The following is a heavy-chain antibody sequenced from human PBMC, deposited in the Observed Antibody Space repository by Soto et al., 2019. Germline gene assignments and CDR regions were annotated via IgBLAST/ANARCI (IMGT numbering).Heavy chain of an antibody. V-gene: IGHV3-21*01. CDR3: AREVNWNYPYYYYYMDV. J-gene: IGHJ6*03. CDR1: GFTFSSYS. D-gene: IGHD1-7*01. CDR2: ISSSSSYI. Sequence: EVQLVESGGGLVKPGGSLRLSCAASGFTFSSYSMNWVRQAPGKGLEWVSSISSSSSYIYYADSVKGRFTISRDNAKNSLYLQMNSLSAEDTAVYYCAREVNWNYPYYYYYMDVWGKGTTVTVSS.